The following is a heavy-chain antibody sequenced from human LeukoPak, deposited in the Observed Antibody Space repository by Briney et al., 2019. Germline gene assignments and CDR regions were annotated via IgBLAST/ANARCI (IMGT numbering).Heavy chain of an antibody. Sequence: SETLSLTCTVSDYSISSGYYWGWIRQPPGKGLEWIGSIYHSGSTYYNPSLKSRVTISVDTSKNQFSLKLSSVTAADTAVYYCARLSGPVVPAAMAPKSNDYWGQGTLVTVSS. CDR3: ARLSGPVVPAAMAPKSNDY. J-gene: IGHJ4*02. CDR2: IYHSGST. CDR1: DYSISSGYY. V-gene: IGHV4-38-2*02. D-gene: IGHD2-2*01.